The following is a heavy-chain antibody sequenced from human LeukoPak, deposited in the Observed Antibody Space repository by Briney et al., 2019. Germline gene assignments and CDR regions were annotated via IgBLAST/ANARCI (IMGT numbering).Heavy chain of an antibody. CDR2: INHSGST. CDR1: GGSFSGYY. V-gene: IGHV4-34*01. CDR3: ARGCDSENYYYYYYMDV. J-gene: IGHJ6*03. Sequence: PSEALSLTCAVYGGSFSGYYWSWIRQPPGRGLEWIGEINHSGSTNYNPSLKSRVTISVDTSKNQFSLKLSSVTAADTAVYYCARGCDSENYYYYYYMDVWGKGTTVTVSS. D-gene: IGHD2-21*02.